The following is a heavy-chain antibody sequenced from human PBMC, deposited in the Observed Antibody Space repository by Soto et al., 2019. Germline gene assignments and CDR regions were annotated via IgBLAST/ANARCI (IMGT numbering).Heavy chain of an antibody. Sequence: GGSLRLSCAASGFTLRTYTMNWARQAPGKGLEWVSSISISSSDRYYADSVRGRFTISRDNAKNALYLQMNSLRADGTAVYFCVRGMNPLFGGQGTLVTVS. J-gene: IGHJ4*01. CDR1: GFTLRTYT. CDR3: VRGMNPLF. CDR2: ISISSSDR. V-gene: IGHV3-21*06.